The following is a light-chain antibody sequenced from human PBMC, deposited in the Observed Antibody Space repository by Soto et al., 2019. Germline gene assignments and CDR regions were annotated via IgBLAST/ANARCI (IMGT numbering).Light chain of an antibody. V-gene: IGKV3-20*01. CDR3: QQYNNWLSWT. J-gene: IGKJ1*01. Sequence: EIVLTQSPGTLSLSPVERATLSCRASQSVSNNYLAWYQQKPGQAPRLLIYGASNRATGIPDRFSGSGSGTEFTLTISSLESEDFAIYYCQQYNNWLSWTFGQGTKVDIK. CDR2: GAS. CDR1: QSVSNNY.